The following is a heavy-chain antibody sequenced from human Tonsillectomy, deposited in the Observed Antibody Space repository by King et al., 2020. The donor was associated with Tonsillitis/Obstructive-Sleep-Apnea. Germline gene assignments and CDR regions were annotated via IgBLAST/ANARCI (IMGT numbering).Heavy chain of an antibody. CDR3: ARKGARSNAY. J-gene: IGHJ4*02. CDR1: GGSFSGYY. V-gene: IGHV4-34*01. D-gene: IGHD1-26*01. Sequence: HVQLQQWGAGLLKPSETLSLTCAVYGGSFSGYYWSWIRQPPGKGLEWIGEINHSGSTNYNPSLKSRVTISVATSKNQFSLKLSSVTAADTAVYYCARKGARSNAYWGQGTLVTVSS. CDR2: INHSGST.